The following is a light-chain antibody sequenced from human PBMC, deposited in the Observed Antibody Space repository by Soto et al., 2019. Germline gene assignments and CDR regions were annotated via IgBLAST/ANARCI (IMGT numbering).Light chain of an antibody. Sequence: EIVMTQSPATLSVSPGERATISCRASQSVTISLAWYQQKPGKAPTLLIYGASSRATGTPVRFSGSGSGTEFTLTISRLQSEDFAVYYCQQYNDWPRTFGQGTKLEIK. CDR2: GAS. J-gene: IGKJ2*01. CDR3: QQYNDWPRT. CDR1: QSVTIS. V-gene: IGKV3-15*01.